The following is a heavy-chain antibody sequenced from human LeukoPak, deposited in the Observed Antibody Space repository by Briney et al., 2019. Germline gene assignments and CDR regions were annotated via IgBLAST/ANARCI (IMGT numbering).Heavy chain of an antibody. J-gene: IGHJ4*02. D-gene: IGHD3-22*01. CDR2: IRQDGTEK. V-gene: IGHV3-7*01. CDR1: GYSISSGYY. CDR3: AKDNHYYDSSGYYYYFDY. Sequence: ETLSLTCTVSGYSISSGYYWGWIRQAPGKGLEWVANIRQDGTEKYYVDSVKGRFTISRDNAKNSLYLQMNSLRTEDTAVYYCAKDNHYYDSSGYYYYFDYWGQGTLVTVSS.